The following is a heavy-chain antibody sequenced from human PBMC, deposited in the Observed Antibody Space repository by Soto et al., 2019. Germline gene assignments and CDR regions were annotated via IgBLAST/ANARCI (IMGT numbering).Heavy chain of an antibody. Sequence: SETLSLTCTVSDDSLTANKYAWTWIRQNPEKGLEWIGYVYSNGNTRSSPSLQSRVSMSVDTSKSHFSLRLSSVTAADTAVYFCARASYFRPSGSYYFVSWGQGTLVTVSS. CDR1: DDSLTANKYA. CDR2: VYSNGNT. V-gene: IGHV4-31*03. D-gene: IGHD3-10*01. J-gene: IGHJ4*02. CDR3: ARASYFRPSGSYYFVS.